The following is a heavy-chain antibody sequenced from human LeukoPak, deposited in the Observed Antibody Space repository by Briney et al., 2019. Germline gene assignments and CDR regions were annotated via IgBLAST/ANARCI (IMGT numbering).Heavy chain of an antibody. CDR1: GGSFSGYY. CDR2: INHSGST. V-gene: IGHV4-34*01. J-gene: IGHJ4*02. D-gene: IGHD3-3*01. Sequence: SETLSLTCAVYGGSFSGYYWSWIRQPPGKGLEWIGEINHSGSTNYNPSLKSRVTTSVDTSKNQFSLKLSSVTAADTAVYYCARGGRGVVLDYWGQGTLVTVSS. CDR3: ARGGRGVVLDY.